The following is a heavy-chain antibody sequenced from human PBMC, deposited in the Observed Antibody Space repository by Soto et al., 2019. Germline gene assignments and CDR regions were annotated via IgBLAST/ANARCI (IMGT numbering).Heavy chain of an antibody. J-gene: IGHJ6*02. D-gene: IGHD6-6*01. CDR2: IVVGSGNT. Sequence: ASVKVSCTASGFTFTSSAVQWLRQARGQRLEWIGWIVVGSGNTNYAQKFQERVTITRDMSTSTAYMELSSLRSEDTAVYYCAGSSSDVSENYYYGMDAWGQGTTVTVSS. V-gene: IGHV1-58*01. CDR3: AGSSSDVSENYYYGMDA. CDR1: GFTFTSSA.